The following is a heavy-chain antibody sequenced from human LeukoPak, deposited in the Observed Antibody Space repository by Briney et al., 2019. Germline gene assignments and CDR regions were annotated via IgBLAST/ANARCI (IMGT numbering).Heavy chain of an antibody. V-gene: IGHV4-59*01. Sequence: SETLSLTCTVSSGSISTYYWTWIRQPPGKRLEWIGFIHYTGSTNYNPSLKSRVTISVDTSKNQFSLKLNSVTAADTAVYYCARSSGSRYYIDYWGQGTLVTVSS. CDR2: IHYTGST. CDR1: SGSISTYY. D-gene: IGHD1-26*01. J-gene: IGHJ4*02. CDR3: ARSSGSRYYIDY.